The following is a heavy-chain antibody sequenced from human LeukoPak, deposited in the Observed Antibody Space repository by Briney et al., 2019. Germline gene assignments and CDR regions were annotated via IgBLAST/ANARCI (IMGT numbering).Heavy chain of an antibody. CDR1: GGSISTYF. CDR2: IYHSGRT. D-gene: IGHD3-3*01. J-gene: IGHJ4*02. V-gene: IGHV4-59*04. CDR3: AIRPRGFLEWLSGSLKYYFDY. Sequence: MPSETLSLTCTVSGGSISTYFWSWIRQPPGKGLEWIGSIYHSGRTYYNPSLKSRVTISVDTSKNQFSLKLSSVTAADTAVYYCAIRPRGFLEWLSGSLKYYFDYWGQGTLVTVSS.